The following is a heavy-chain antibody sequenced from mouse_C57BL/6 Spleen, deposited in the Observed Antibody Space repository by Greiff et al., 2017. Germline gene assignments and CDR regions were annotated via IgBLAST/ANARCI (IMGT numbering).Heavy chain of an antibody. D-gene: IGHD1-1*01. Sequence: QVQLQQSGAELVKPGASVKISCKASGYAFSSYWMNWVKQRPGKGLEWIGQIYPGDGDTNYNGKFKGKATLTADNSSSTAYMQLSSLTSEDSAVXFCARPGYGTPLFAYWGQGTPVTVSS. CDR3: ARPGYGTPLFAY. CDR2: IYPGDGDT. CDR1: GYAFSSYW. V-gene: IGHV1-80*01. J-gene: IGHJ2*01.